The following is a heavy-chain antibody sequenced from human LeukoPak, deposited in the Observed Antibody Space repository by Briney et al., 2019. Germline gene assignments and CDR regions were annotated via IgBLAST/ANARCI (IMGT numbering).Heavy chain of an antibody. CDR2: INGDGSVN. J-gene: IGHJ4*02. V-gene: IGHV3-7*01. CDR3: AKGFYNDAIFDY. D-gene: IGHD1-1*01. Sequence: GESLRLSCAGSGFSFSSSWMYWVRQAPGEGLEWVANINGDGSVNHYVDSVRGRFTISRDNAKNSLYLQMNSLRAEDTAVFYCAKGFYNDAIFDYWGQGTLVTVSS. CDR1: GFSFSSSW.